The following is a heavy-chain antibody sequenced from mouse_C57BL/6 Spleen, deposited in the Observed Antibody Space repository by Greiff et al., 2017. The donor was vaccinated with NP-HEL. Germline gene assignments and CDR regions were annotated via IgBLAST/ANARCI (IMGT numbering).Heavy chain of an antibody. J-gene: IGHJ2*01. Sequence: QVQLQQSGAELVRPGTSVKVSCKASGYAFTNYLIEWVKQRPGQGLEWIGVINPGSGGTNYNEKFKGKATLTADKSSSTAYMQLSSLTSEDSAVYFCARSTVVALDYWGQGTTLTVSS. D-gene: IGHD1-1*01. V-gene: IGHV1-54*01. CDR2: INPGSGGT. CDR3: ARSTVVALDY. CDR1: GYAFTNYL.